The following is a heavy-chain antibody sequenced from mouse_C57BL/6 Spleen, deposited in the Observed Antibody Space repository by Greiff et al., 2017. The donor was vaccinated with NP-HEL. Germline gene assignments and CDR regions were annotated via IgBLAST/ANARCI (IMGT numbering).Heavy chain of an antibody. V-gene: IGHV5-17*01. CDR2: ISSGSSTI. D-gene: IGHD2-3*01. CDR1: GFTFSDYG. J-gene: IGHJ3*01. Sequence: EVQVVESGGGLVKPGGSLKLSCAASGFTFSDYGMHWVRQAPEKGLEWVAYISSGSSTIYYADTVKGRFTISRDNAKNTLFLQMTSLRSEDTAMYYCARDDGYPLFAYWGQGTLVTVSA. CDR3: ARDDGYPLFAY.